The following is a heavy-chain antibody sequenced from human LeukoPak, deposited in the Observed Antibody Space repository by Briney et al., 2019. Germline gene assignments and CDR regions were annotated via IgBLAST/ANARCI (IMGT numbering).Heavy chain of an antibody. CDR2: IGLASGFV. CDR3: ARDHNWAFDS. V-gene: IGHV3-21*05. CDR1: GFTFSDYS. Sequence: PGGSLRLSCAASGFTFSDYSMNWVRRAPRRGLEWISYIGLASGFVSYADSVKGRFTISSDTARNSVYLQMNSLRAEDTAVYYCARDHNWAFDSWGQGTLVTVSS. J-gene: IGHJ4*02. D-gene: IGHD1-20*01.